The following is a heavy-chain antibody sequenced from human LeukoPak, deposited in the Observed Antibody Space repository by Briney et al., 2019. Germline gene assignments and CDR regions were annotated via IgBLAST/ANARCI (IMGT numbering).Heavy chain of an antibody. D-gene: IGHD6-19*01. Sequence: GGSLRLSCTASGFTFNNYWMHWVRQAPGRGPVWVSRINTDGSSTSYADSVKGRFTISRDNAKNILYLQMNSLRAEDTAVYYCARALAVTGTGRFDPWGQGTLVTVSS. CDR1: GFTFNNYW. CDR2: INTDGSST. CDR3: ARALAVTGTGRFDP. V-gene: IGHV3-74*01. J-gene: IGHJ5*02.